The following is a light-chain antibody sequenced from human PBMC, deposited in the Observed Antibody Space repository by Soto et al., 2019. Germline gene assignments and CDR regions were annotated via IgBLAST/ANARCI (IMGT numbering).Light chain of an antibody. CDR1: QSVTSRF. CDR3: QQYADWPRT. J-gene: IGKJ1*01. CDR2: GAS. V-gene: IGKV3-20*01. Sequence: EIVLTQSPGTLSLSPGERATLSCRASQSVTSRFFAWYQHKPGQAPRLLMYGASSRATGIPARFSGSGSGTEFTLTISSLQSGDFAVYYCQQYADWPRTFGQGTKVDI.